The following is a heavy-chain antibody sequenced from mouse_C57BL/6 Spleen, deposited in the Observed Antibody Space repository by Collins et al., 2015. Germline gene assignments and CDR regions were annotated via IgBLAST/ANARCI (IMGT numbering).Heavy chain of an antibody. CDR1: GYAFSSSW. CDR2: IYPGDGDT. CDR3: ARPPYYGSSYFDY. V-gene: IGHV1-82*01. J-gene: IGHJ2*01. Sequence: QVQLQQSGPELVKPGASVKISCKASGYAFSSSWMNWVKQRPGKGLEWIGRIYPGDGDTNYNGKFKGKATLTADKSSSTAYMQLSSLTSEDSAVYFCARPPYYGSSYFDYWGQGTTLTVSS. D-gene: IGHD1-1*01.